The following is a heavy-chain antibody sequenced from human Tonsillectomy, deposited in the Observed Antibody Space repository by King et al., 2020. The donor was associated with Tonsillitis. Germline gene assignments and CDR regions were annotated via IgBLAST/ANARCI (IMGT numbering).Heavy chain of an antibody. J-gene: IGHJ6*02. CDR2: INHSGST. Sequence: VQLQQWGAGLLKPSETLSLTCAVYGGSFSGYYWSWIRQPPGKGLEWIGEINHSGSTNYNPSLKSRVTMSVDTSKNQFSLKLSSVTAADAAVYYCARRVSAGVVVTANNSDYGMDVWGQGTTVTVSS. CDR3: ARRVSAGVVVTANNSDYGMDV. CDR1: GGSFSGYY. V-gene: IGHV4-34*01. D-gene: IGHD2-21*02.